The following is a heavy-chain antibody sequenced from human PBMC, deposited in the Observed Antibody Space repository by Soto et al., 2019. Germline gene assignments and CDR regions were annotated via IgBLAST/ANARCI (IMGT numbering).Heavy chain of an antibody. J-gene: IGHJ3*02. Sequence: EVQLLESGGGLVQPGGSLRLSCVASGFTFTTYGMNWVRQAPGKGLEWVSGISASGDSTFNADSVKGRFTISRDNSKNTLYLQMNCLRAEDTAVYYCAKDLLQWLVVGHDAFDIWGQGTMVTVSS. D-gene: IGHD6-19*01. CDR2: ISASGDST. CDR3: AKDLLQWLVVGHDAFDI. CDR1: GFTFTTYG. V-gene: IGHV3-23*01.